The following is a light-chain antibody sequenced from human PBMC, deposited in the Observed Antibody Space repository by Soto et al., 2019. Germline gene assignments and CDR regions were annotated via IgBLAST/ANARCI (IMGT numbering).Light chain of an antibody. Sequence: NFMLTQPHSVSESPGKTVTLSCTRSSGSIASNYVQWYQQRPGSAHTTVIYEDNQRPSGVPDRFSGSIDSSSNSASLTISGLKTEDEADYYCQSYDSSIFVVFGGGTKLTVL. CDR1: SGSIASNY. CDR2: EDN. CDR3: QSYDSSIFVV. V-gene: IGLV6-57*04. J-gene: IGLJ2*01.